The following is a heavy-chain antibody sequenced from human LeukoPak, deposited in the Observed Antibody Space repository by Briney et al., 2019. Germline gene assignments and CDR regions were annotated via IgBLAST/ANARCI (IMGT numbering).Heavy chain of an antibody. CDR3: ARDMSVSAPGFDY. CDR1: GFTFSDYY. V-gene: IGHV3-11*01. J-gene: IGHJ4*02. D-gene: IGHD6-13*01. CDR2: ISSSGSTI. Sequence: VGSLRLSCAASGFTFSDYYMSWIRQAPGKGLEWVSYISSSGSTIYYTDSVKGRFTISRDSAKNSLYLQMNSLRAEDTAVYYCARDMSVSAPGFDYWGQGTLVTVSS.